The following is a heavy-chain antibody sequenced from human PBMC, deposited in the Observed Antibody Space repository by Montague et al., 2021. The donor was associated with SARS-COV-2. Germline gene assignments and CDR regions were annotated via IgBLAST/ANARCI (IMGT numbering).Heavy chain of an antibody. CDR3: ARGGSGGGYYYYGMDV. D-gene: IGHD3-10*01. CDR1: GGSISSYY. V-gene: IGHV4-59*01. Sequence: SETLSLTCTVSGGSISSYYWSWIRQPPGKGLEWIGYIYYSGSTSYNPSLKSRVTISVDTSKNQFSLRLSSVTAADTAVYYCARGGSGGGYYYYGMDVWGQGTTVTVSS. J-gene: IGHJ6*02. CDR2: IYYSGST.